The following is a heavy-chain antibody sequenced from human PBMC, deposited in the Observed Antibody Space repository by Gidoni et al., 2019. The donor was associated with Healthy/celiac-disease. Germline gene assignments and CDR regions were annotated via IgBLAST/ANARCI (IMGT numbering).Heavy chain of an antibody. CDR3: ARRVVALNPYYYGMDV. D-gene: IGHD3-22*01. J-gene: IGHJ6*02. Sequence: QVQLQESGPGLVKPSGTLSLTCAVSGGSISRSTWWSWCRQPPGKGLEWIGEIQHSGSTNYNPSLTSRVTISVDKSKNQFSLKLSSVTAADTAVYYCARRVVALNPYYYGMDVWGQGTTVTVSS. V-gene: IGHV4-4*02. CDR1: GGSISRSTW. CDR2: IQHSGST.